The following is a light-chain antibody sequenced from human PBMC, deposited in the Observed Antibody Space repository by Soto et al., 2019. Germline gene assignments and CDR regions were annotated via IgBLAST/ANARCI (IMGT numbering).Light chain of an antibody. CDR3: SSYTSDTSPYV. V-gene: IGLV2-14*01. CDR1: SSDVGGSDY. Sequence: QSALTQPRSVSGSPGQSVTISCTGTSSDVGGSDYVSWYLLHPGKAPKLMIYEVNNRPSGLSNRFSGSKSGNTASLTISGLQADDEGDYYCSSYTSDTSPYVFGTGTKLTVL. J-gene: IGLJ1*01. CDR2: EVN.